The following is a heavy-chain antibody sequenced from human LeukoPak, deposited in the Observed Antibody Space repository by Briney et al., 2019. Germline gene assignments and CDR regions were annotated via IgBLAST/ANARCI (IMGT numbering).Heavy chain of an antibody. CDR3: AREVSSWSEYFQH. Sequence: GGSLRLSCAASGFTFSSYWMHWVRQAPGKGLVWVSRINSDGSSTSYADSVKGRFTISRDNAKNTLYLQMNSLRAEDTAVYYCAREVSSWSEYFQHWGQGTLVTVSS. CDR1: GFTFSSYW. CDR2: INSDGSST. D-gene: IGHD6-13*01. V-gene: IGHV3-74*01. J-gene: IGHJ1*01.